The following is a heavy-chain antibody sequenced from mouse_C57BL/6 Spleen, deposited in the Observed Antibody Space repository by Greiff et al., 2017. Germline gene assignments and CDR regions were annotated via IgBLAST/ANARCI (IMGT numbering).Heavy chain of an antibody. CDR2: IRYSGST. V-gene: IGHV3-1*01. CDR3: ARDGYYDSSEWYFDV. D-gene: IGHD1-1*01. J-gene: IGHJ1*03. Sequence: EVKLMESGPGMVKPSQSLSLTCTVTGYSITSGYDWHLIRHFPGNLLEWMGFIRYSGSTNYNPSLNSRISITHDTSKNQFFLKLNTVTTEDTATYYCARDGYYDSSEWYFDVWGTGTTGTVSS. CDR1: GYSITSGYD.